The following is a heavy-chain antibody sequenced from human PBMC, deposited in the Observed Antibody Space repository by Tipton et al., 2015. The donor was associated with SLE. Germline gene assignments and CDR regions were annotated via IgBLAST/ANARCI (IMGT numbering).Heavy chain of an antibody. D-gene: IGHD3-10*01. J-gene: IGHJ2*01. CDR1: GVSISNFY. CDR3: ARQGSGAMVQGVIIHEKTRWYFDL. Sequence: TLSLTCTVSGVSISNFYWSWIRQPPGKGLEWIGYIYYSGSTNYNPSLKSRVTMSIDPSKNQFSLKLSSVTAADTAVYYCARQGSGAMVQGVIIHEKTRWYFDLWGRGTLVTASS. V-gene: IGHV4-59*08. CDR2: IYYSGST.